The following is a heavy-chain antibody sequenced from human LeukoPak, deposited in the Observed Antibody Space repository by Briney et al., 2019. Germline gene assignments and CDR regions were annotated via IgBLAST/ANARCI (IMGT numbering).Heavy chain of an antibody. Sequence: GASVKVSCKASGYTFTGYYMHWVRQAPGQGLEWMGWMNPNSGNTGYAQKFQGRVTMTRNTSISTAYMELSSLRSEDTAVYYCARGRFLYSSSSEGDYWGQGTLVTVSS. CDR1: GYTFTGYY. D-gene: IGHD6-6*01. CDR3: ARGRFLYSSSSEGDY. J-gene: IGHJ4*02. V-gene: IGHV1-8*02. CDR2: MNPNSGNT.